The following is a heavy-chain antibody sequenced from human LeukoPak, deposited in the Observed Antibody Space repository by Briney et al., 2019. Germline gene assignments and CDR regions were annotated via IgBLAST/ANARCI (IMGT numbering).Heavy chain of an antibody. D-gene: IGHD6-13*01. CDR3: AKDSASLSSHFATYFDS. CDR1: GFNFFGYG. J-gene: IGHJ4*02. V-gene: IGHV3-30*18. Sequence: GGSLRLSCAASGFNFFGYGMHWVRQAPGKGPQWVAVISHDGSDKYYAGSVKVRFTISRDNSKNTLYLQMNSLKPEDTALYFCAKDSASLSSHFATYFDSWGQGALVTVSS. CDR2: ISHDGSDK.